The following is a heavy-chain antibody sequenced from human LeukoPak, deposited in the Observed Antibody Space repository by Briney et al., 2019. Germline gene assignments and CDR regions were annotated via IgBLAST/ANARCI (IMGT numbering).Heavy chain of an antibody. CDR2: IYTSGST. CDR1: GGSISSYY. V-gene: IGHV4-4*07. Sequence: SETLSLTCTVSGGSISSYYWSWVRQPAGKGLEWTGRIYTSGSTNYNPSLKSRVTMSVDTSKNQFSLKLSSVTAADTAVYYCAREYDFWSGYYTDWGQGTLVTVSS. CDR3: AREYDFWSGYYTD. J-gene: IGHJ4*02. D-gene: IGHD3-3*01.